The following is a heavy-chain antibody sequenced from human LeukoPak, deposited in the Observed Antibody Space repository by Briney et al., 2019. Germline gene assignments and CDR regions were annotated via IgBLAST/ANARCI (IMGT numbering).Heavy chain of an antibody. Sequence: SETLSLTCSVSGASISSHYWSWIRQPPGKGLEWIGYIHYSGSTNYNPSLKSRVTISVDTSKNQFSLKLSSVTAADTAVYYCARIKNYYFDYWGQGTLVTVSS. CDR3: ARIKNYYFDY. J-gene: IGHJ4*02. CDR2: IHYSGST. CDR1: GASISSHY. V-gene: IGHV4-59*08.